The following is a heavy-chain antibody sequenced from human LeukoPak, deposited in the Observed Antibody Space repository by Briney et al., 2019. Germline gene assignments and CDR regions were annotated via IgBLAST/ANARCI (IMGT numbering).Heavy chain of an antibody. J-gene: IGHJ4*02. Sequence: GGSLRLSCAASGFTFSSYAMSWVRQAPGKGLEWVSAISGSGGTTYYADSVKGRFTISRDNAKNTLYLQMNSLRAEDTGVYYCTRDREQEPTYDFWGQGTLVTVSS. CDR3: TRDREQEPTYDF. D-gene: IGHD6-13*01. CDR2: ISGSGGTT. CDR1: GFTFSSYA. V-gene: IGHV3-23*01.